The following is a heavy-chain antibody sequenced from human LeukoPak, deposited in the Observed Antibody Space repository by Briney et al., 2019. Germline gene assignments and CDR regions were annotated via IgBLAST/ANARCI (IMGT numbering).Heavy chain of an antibody. J-gene: IGHJ4*02. CDR3: ARVFSRITMVRGVIPFDY. Sequence: ASVKVSCKASGYTFTNYGISWVRQAPGQGLEWMGWISADKGNTNYAQKLQGRVTMTTDTSTSTAYMELRSLRSDDTAVYYCARVFSRITMVRGVIPFDYWGQGTLVTVSS. CDR2: ISADKGNT. V-gene: IGHV1-18*01. D-gene: IGHD3-10*01. CDR1: GYTFTNYG.